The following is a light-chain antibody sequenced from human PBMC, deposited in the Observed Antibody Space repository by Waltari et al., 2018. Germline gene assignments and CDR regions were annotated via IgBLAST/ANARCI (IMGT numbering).Light chain of an antibody. V-gene: IGLV2-14*03. J-gene: IGLJ2*01. Sequence: SALTQPASVSGLPGQSLTLSCTATIRDGGGYNYVTWYQQHPGKAPKLMIFDVSHRPSGFSNRFSGSKSGNTASLTISGLQAEDEAHYYCSSYISSSTRELFGGGTSLTVL. CDR1: IRDGGGYNY. CDR3: SSYISSSTREL. CDR2: DVS.